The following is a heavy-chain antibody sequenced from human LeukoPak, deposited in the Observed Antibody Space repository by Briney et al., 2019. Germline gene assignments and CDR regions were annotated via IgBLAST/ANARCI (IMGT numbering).Heavy chain of an antibody. CDR1: GFIFDDYA. Sequence: PGRSLRLSCAASGFIFDDYAMHWVRQAPGKGLEWVSGISWNSGSIGYADSVKGRFTISRDNAKNSLYLQMNSLRAEDTAVYYCARGATVQGVIMHYYYYMEVWGKGTTVTVSS. V-gene: IGHV3-9*01. J-gene: IGHJ6*03. CDR2: ISWNSGSI. D-gene: IGHD3-10*01. CDR3: ARGATVQGVIMHYYYYMEV.